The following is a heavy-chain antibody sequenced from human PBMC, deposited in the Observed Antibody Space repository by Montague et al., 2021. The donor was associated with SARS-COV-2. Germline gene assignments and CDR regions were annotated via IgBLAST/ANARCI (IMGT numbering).Heavy chain of an antibody. V-gene: IGHV3-48*03. CDR3: ALEMATIEYYYYGMDV. CDR1: GFTFSSYE. J-gene: IGHJ6*02. CDR2: ISSSGSTI. D-gene: IGHD5-24*01. Sequence: SLRLSCAASGFTFSSYEMNWVRQAPGKGLEWVSYISSSGSTIYYADSVKGRFTISGDNAKNSLYLQMNSLRAEDTAVYYCALEMATIEYYYYGMDVWGQGTTVTVSS.